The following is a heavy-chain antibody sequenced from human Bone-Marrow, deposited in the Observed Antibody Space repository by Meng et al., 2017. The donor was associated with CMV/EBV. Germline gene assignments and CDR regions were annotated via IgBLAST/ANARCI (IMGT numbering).Heavy chain of an antibody. CDR1: GFTFSSYG. CDR3: AKESKQWLTRGHWFDP. Sequence: GESLKISCAASGFTFSSYGMHWVRQAPGKGLEWVAFIRYDGSNKYYADSVKGRFTISRDNSKNTLYLQMNSLRAEDTAVYYCAKESKQWLTRGHWFDPWGQGTLVTVSS. D-gene: IGHD6-19*01. V-gene: IGHV3-30*02. CDR2: IRYDGSNK. J-gene: IGHJ5*02.